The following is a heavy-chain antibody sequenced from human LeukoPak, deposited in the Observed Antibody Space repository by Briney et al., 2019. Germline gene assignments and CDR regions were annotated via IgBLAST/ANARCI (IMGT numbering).Heavy chain of an antibody. Sequence: ASVKVSCKASGYPFTTYGINWVRQAPGHGLEGMGWINIYNGDTNLAQKFQGRITMTTDTSTSTVYMALRSLTSDDTAAYYCAREWWGYDVLTGDNWFDPWGQGTLVTVSS. J-gene: IGHJ5*02. CDR2: INIYNGDT. CDR3: AREWWGYDVLTGDNWFDP. V-gene: IGHV1-18*01. D-gene: IGHD3-9*01. CDR1: GYPFTTYG.